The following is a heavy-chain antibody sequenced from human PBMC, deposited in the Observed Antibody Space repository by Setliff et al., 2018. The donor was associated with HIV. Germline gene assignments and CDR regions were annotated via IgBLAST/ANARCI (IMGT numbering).Heavy chain of an antibody. Sequence: SETLSLTCTVSGDTDFYWSWIRQPPGKGLEWIAYIYYTGSTNYNPSLKSRVTISLDTSKNQFSLKVNSVTAADTAVYYCARGDVYCTNGVCYNQHYYPMDVWGQGTTVTGS. D-gene: IGHD2-8*01. CDR1: GDTDFY. V-gene: IGHV4-59*12. J-gene: IGHJ6*02. CDR2: IYYTGST. CDR3: ARGDVYCTNGVCYNQHYYPMDV.